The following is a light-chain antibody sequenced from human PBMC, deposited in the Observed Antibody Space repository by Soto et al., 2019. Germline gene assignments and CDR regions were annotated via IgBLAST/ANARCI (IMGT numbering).Light chain of an antibody. CDR2: GNS. V-gene: IGLV1-40*01. CDR1: SSNIGAGYD. CDR3: QSYDSSLSV. Sequence: QSVLTQPPSVSGAPGQRVTISCTGSSSNIGAGYDVHWYQQLPVTAPKLLIYGNSNRPSGVPDRFSGSKSGTSASLAITGLQAEDEADYYCQSYDSSLSVFGGGTKVTVL. J-gene: IGLJ2*01.